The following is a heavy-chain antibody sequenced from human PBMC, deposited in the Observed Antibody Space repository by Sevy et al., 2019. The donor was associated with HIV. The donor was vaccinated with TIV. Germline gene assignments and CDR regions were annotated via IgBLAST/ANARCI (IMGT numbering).Heavy chain of an antibody. D-gene: IGHD3-3*01. J-gene: IGHJ6*02. Sequence: VGSLRLSCAASGFTFSDYYMSWIRQAPGKGLEWVSYISSSGSTIYYADSVKGRFTISRDNAKNSLYLQMNSLRAEDTAVYYCARLNYDFWSGPQHYGMDVWGQGTTVTVSS. CDR1: GFTFSDYY. V-gene: IGHV3-11*01. CDR2: ISSSGSTI. CDR3: ARLNYDFWSGPQHYGMDV.